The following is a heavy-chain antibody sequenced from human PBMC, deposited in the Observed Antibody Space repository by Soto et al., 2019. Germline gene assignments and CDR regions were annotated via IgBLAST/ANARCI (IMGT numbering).Heavy chain of an antibody. Sequence: GGSLRLSCAASGFSFSTYPMVWVRQAPGKRLEAVSSISGSGDRTYYKDSVKGRFTISRDNSKNTVDLQMNSLRPEDTAVYYRAKILSTVTTYYYGMDAWGQGTTVTVSS. CDR2: ISGSGDRT. CDR3: AKILSTVTTYYYGMDA. J-gene: IGHJ6*02. CDR1: GFSFSTYP. V-gene: IGHV3-23*01. D-gene: IGHD4-17*01.